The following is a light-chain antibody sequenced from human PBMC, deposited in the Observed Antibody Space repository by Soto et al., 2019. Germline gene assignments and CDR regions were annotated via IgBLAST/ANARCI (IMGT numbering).Light chain of an antibody. CDR2: EVT. CDR3: SSYTSTNPVV. J-gene: IGLJ3*02. V-gene: IGLV2-14*01. Sequence: QSALTQPASVSGSPGQSITISCTGTSSDVGYNHVSWYQQHPGKAPRLMIYEVTNRPSGVSNRFSGSQSGNTASLTISGLQAEDEADYYCSSYTSTNPVVFGGGTKLTVL. CDR1: SSDVGYNH.